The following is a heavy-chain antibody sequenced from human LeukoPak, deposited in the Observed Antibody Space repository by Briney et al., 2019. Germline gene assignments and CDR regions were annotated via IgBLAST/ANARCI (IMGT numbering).Heavy chain of an antibody. V-gene: IGHV3-30*15. CDR2: ISYDGSNK. J-gene: IGHJ4*02. D-gene: IGHD3-16*02. CDR1: GFTFSSYA. Sequence: PGRSLRLSCAASGFTFSSYAMHWVRQAPGKGLEWVAVISYDGSNKYYADSVKGRFTISRDNSKNTLYLQMSSLRAEDTAVYYCARDRERYTVRYYFDYWGQGTLVTVSS. CDR3: ARDRERYTVRYYFDY.